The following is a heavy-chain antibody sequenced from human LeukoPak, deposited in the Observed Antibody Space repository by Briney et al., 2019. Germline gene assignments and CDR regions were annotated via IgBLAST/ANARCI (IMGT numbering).Heavy chain of an antibody. V-gene: IGHV3-23*01. J-gene: IGHJ4*02. CDR3: ASRSPGDSSGWYAPLD. CDR1: GFTFSSYA. D-gene: IGHD6-19*01. CDR2: ISGSGGST. Sequence: PGGSLRLSCAASGFTFSSYAMSWVRQAPGKGLEWVSAISGSGGSTYYADSVKGRFTISRDNSKNTLYLQMNSLRAEDTAVYYCASRSPGDSSGWYAPLDWGQGTLVAVSS.